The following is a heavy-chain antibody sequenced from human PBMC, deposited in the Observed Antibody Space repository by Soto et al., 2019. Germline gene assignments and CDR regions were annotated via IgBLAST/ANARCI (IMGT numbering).Heavy chain of an antibody. J-gene: IGHJ2*01. CDR3: ARDAEQGLTTRQNWYFDL. Sequence: QVQLVESGGGLVEPGGSLRLSCAASGFTFSDYYMSWIRQAPGKGLEWVSYISSTSSYTNYADSVKGRFTISGDNAKNSLYLQMDSLRAEDTAVYYCARDAEQGLTTRQNWYFDLWGRGTLVTVSS. D-gene: IGHD6-19*01. CDR2: ISSTSSYT. V-gene: IGHV3-11*05. CDR1: GFTFSDYY.